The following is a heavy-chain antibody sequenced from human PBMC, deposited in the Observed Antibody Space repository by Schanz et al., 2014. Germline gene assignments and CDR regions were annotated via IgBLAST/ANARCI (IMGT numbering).Heavy chain of an antibody. V-gene: IGHV1-2*02. CDR3: ARDLTVDTGYVVHYYYYGMDV. CDR2: INPSSGGT. Sequence: QVQLVQSGTQVKKPGPSVKVSCKASGGTFSTYTISWVRQAPGQGLEWMGWINPSSGGTNYAQKFQGRVTMTRDTSISTAYMELNRLRSDDTAVYYCARDLTVDTGYVVHYYYYGMDVWGQGTTVTVSS. J-gene: IGHJ6*02. CDR1: GGTFSTYT. D-gene: IGHD5-12*01.